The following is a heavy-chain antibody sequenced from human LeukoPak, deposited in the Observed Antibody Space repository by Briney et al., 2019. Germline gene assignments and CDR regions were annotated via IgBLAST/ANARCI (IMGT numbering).Heavy chain of an antibody. V-gene: IGHV3-30*04. CDR2: ISIDGTKQ. CDR1: GFSFNSYP. CDR3: ARGLHDDYYDY. Sequence: GGSLRLSCAVSGFSFNSYPMHWVRQAPGKGLEWVAVISIDGTKQYYPDSVRGRFTISRDDSKNMVFLQMNSLRPDDTAVYYCARGLHDDYYDYWGQGTLVTVSS. J-gene: IGHJ4*02. D-gene: IGHD3-16*01.